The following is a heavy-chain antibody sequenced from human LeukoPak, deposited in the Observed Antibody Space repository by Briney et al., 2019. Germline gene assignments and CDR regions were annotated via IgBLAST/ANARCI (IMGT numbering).Heavy chain of an antibody. Sequence: SETLSLTCAVYGGSFSGYYWSWIRQPPGKGLEWIGEINHSGSTNYNPSLKSRVTISVDTSKNQFSLKLSSVTAADTAVYYCARGGDSLDAFDIWGQGTMVTVSS. CDR2: INHSGST. CDR3: ARGGDSLDAFDI. CDR1: GGSFSGYY. J-gene: IGHJ3*02. D-gene: IGHD3-22*01. V-gene: IGHV4-34*01.